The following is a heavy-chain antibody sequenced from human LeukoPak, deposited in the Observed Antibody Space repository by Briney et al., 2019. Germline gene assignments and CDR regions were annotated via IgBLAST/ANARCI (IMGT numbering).Heavy chain of an antibody. CDR1: GGSISNYY. CDR3: ARARGYYDSSGRRGAFDI. CDR2: IYYSGST. D-gene: IGHD3-22*01. J-gene: IGHJ3*02. V-gene: IGHV4-59*12. Sequence: PSETLSLTCTVSGGSISNYYWSWIRQSPGKGLEWIGYIYYSGSTNYNPSLKSRVTISVDTSKNQFSLKLSSVTAADTAVYYCARARGYYDSSGRRGAFDIWGQGTMVTVSS.